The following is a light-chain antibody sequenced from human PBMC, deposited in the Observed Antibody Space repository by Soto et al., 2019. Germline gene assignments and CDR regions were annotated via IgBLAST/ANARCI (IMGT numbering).Light chain of an antibody. J-gene: IGKJ1*01. Sequence: EIVLTQSPATLSLSPGERATLSCRASQSVSSYLAWYQQKPGQAPRLLIYDTSSRATGVPDRYSASGSGTDFTLTISRLEPEDFAVYYCQQYGSSPRTFGQGTKVDIK. CDR2: DTS. V-gene: IGKV3-20*01. CDR3: QQYGSSPRT. CDR1: QSVSSY.